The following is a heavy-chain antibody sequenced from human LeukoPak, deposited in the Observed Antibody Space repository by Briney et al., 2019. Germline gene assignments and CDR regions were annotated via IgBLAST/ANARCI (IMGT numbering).Heavy chain of an antibody. V-gene: IGHV3-21*01. Sequence: GGSLRLSCAASGFTFSSYIMNWVRQAPGKGLEWVSSISSSSSYMYYADSVKGRFTISRDNAKNSLYLQMNSLRAEDTAVYYCAGTANHDFDYWGQGTLVTVSS. CDR2: ISSSSSYM. CDR3: AGTANHDFDY. D-gene: IGHD5-18*01. J-gene: IGHJ4*02. CDR1: GFTFSSYI.